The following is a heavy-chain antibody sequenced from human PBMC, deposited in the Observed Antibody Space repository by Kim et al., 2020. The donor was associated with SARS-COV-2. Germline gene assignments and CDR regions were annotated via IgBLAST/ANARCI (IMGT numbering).Heavy chain of an antibody. CDR1: GGTFSSYA. Sequence: SVKVSCKASGGTFSSYAISWVRQAPGQGLEWMGGIIPIFGTANYAQKFQGRVTITADESTSTAYMELSSLRSEDTAVYYCARDHNKGIAAAGILSYYGMDVWGQGTTVTVSS. CDR3: ARDHNKGIAAAGILSYYGMDV. CDR2: IIPIFGTA. D-gene: IGHD6-13*01. V-gene: IGHV1-69*13. J-gene: IGHJ6*02.